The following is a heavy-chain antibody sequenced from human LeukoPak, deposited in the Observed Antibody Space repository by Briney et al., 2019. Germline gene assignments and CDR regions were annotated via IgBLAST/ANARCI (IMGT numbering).Heavy chain of an antibody. Sequence: EGSLRLSCAASGFNFGEFWMAWVRQTPGKGLEWVADIKEDGSEKFYVDSVKGRFTISRDNSKDTLYLQMNGLRVEDTAVYYCAKGLRGLRNRIMGDTFDLWGQGTMVAVSS. J-gene: IGHJ3*01. V-gene: IGHV3-7*03. CDR2: IKEDGSEK. CDR1: GFNFGEFW. D-gene: IGHD1-14*01. CDR3: AKGLRGLRNRIMGDTFDL.